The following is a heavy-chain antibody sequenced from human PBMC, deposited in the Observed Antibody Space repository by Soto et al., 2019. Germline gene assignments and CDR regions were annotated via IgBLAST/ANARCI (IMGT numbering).Heavy chain of an antibody. CDR1: GDSISNRDYH. V-gene: IGHV4-30-4*01. Sequence: SETLSLTCTVSGDSISNRDYHWNWIRQSQGKGLGWIASIDYSGTTYYNPSLKSRVIISTEKSKNLFSLKLRSVTAADTALYFCARDGHYYYGMEVWGQGSTVT. J-gene: IGHJ6*02. CDR2: IDYSGTT. CDR3: ARDGHYYYGMEV.